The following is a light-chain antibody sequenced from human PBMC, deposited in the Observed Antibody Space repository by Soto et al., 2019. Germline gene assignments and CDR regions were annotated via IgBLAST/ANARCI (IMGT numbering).Light chain of an antibody. Sequence: QSVLTQPASVSGSLGQSITISCTGTSSDIGGYKYVSWYQQHPGKAPKLIIFEVSNRPSGVSDRFSGSNSGNTASLTISGHQAEDEADYYCTSYSRYRVLVFGGGTKVTVL. CDR2: EVS. V-gene: IGLV2-14*01. CDR3: TSYSRYRVLV. CDR1: SSDIGGYKY. J-gene: IGLJ3*02.